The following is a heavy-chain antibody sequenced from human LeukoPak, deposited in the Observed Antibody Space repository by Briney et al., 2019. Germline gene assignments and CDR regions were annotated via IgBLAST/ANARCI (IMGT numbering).Heavy chain of an antibody. V-gene: IGHV4-30-2*01. D-gene: IGHD2-2*01. CDR3: ARGGYCSSTSCYLFHAFDI. Sequence: PSETLSLTCAVSGGSISSGGYSWSWIRQPPGKGLEWIGYIYHSGSTYYNPSPKSRVTISVDRSKNQFSLKLSSVTAADTAVYYCARGGYCSSTSCYLFHAFDIWGQGTMVTVSS. CDR1: GGSISSGGYS. CDR2: IYHSGST. J-gene: IGHJ3*02.